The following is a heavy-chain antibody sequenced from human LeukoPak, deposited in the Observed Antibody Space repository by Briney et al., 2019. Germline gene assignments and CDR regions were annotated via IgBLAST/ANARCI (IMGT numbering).Heavy chain of an antibody. CDR3: AKDGGFPNWFDP. CDR2: IWYDGSNK. V-gene: IGHV3-33*06. J-gene: IGHJ5*02. D-gene: IGHD3-16*01. CDR1: GFTFSSYG. Sequence: GGSLRLSCAASGFTFSSYGMHWVRQAPGKGLEWVAVIWYDGSNKYYADSGKCLFTISRDNSKTPLYLNMNRLRAEATAVYYCAKDGGFPNWFDPWAREPWSPSP.